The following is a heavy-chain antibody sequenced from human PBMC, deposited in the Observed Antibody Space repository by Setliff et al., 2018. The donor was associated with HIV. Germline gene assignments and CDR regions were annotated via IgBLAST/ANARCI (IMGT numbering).Heavy chain of an antibody. CDR2: IYPGDSDT. Sequence: GESLKISCKGYGYSFTNYWIGWVRQMPGKGQEWMGIIYPGDSDTRYSPSFQGQVTISADKSISTAYLQWSSLKASDTAMYYCARLSGLYYYDTSGYYYGHYFDYWGRGTLVTVSS. V-gene: IGHV5-51*01. J-gene: IGHJ4*02. CDR1: GYSFTNYW. D-gene: IGHD3-22*01. CDR3: ARLSGLYYYDTSGYYYGHYFDY.